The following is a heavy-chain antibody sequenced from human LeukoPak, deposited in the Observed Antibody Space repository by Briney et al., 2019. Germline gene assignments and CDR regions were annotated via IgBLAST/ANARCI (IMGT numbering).Heavy chain of an antibody. J-gene: IGHJ4*02. V-gene: IGHV4-39*01. CDR2: IYYSGRS. D-gene: IGHD3-10*01. CDR3: ASKPIFYDSGGHWYYFDY. Sequence: PSETLSLTCTVSGGSISSSSYYWGWIRQPPGKGLEWIASIYYSGRSYYNPSLTSRVTISVDTSRNQFSLKLSSVTAADTAVYYCASKPIFYDSGGHWYYFDYWGQGTLVTVSS. CDR1: GGSISSSSYY.